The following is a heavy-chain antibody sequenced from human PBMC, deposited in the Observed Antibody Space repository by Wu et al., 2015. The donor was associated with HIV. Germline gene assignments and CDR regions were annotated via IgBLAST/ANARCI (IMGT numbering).Heavy chain of an antibody. J-gene: IGHJ4*02. Sequence: QVQLVQSGAEVKKPGSSVKVSCMASGGTFSSFGINWVRQAPGQGLEWMGGIIPMLRKTNYAQKFQGRVTIAADESTSTAYMELSSLRSDDTAVYYCAIDTRGNSGWYIGWGQGTLVTVSS. CDR1: GGTFSSFG. CDR2: IIPMLRKT. CDR3: AIDTRGNSGWYIG. V-gene: IGHV1-69*12. D-gene: IGHD1-26*01.